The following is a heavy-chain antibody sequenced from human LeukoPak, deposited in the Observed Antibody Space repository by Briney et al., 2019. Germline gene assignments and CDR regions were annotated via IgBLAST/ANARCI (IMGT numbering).Heavy chain of an antibody. V-gene: IGHV3-23*01. Sequence: PGGSLRLSCAASGFTFSSSAMNWVRQAPGKGLEWVSGISTSGSSTYYADSVKGRFTISRDNSKNTLYLQMNSLRAEGTAVYYCAREPRLRPSDSSGYCDYWGQGTLVTVSS. CDR1: GFTFSSSA. CDR3: AREPRLRPSDSSGYCDY. CDR2: ISTSGSST. D-gene: IGHD3-22*01. J-gene: IGHJ4*02.